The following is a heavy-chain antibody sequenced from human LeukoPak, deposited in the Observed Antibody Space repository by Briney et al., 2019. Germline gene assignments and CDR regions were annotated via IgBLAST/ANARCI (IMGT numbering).Heavy chain of an antibody. CDR1: GFTFSSYA. CDR2: ISGSGGST. CDR3: AKDRGLLWFGEPTAYYFDY. J-gene: IGHJ4*02. D-gene: IGHD3-10*01. V-gene: IGHV3-23*01. Sequence: GGSLRLSCAASGFTFSSYAMSWVRRAPGKGLEWVSAISGSGGSTYYADSVKGRFTISRDNSKNTLYLQMNSLRAEDTAVYYCAKDRGLLWFGEPTAYYFDYWGQGTLVTVSS.